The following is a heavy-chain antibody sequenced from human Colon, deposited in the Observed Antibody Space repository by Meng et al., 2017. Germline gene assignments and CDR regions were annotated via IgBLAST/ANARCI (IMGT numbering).Heavy chain of an antibody. V-gene: IGHV3-7*01. Sequence: GESLKISCTPSGFTFSDSWMTWVRQAPGKGLEWVGNIDPDGTVENYVDSAKGRFIFFRDNAKNTQFLQMNSLGAEDTAVYYCARDSGWESLDYWGQGTLVTVSS. CDR1: GFTFSDSW. CDR3: ARDSGWESLDY. CDR2: IDPDGTVE. J-gene: IGHJ4*02. D-gene: IGHD3-10*01.